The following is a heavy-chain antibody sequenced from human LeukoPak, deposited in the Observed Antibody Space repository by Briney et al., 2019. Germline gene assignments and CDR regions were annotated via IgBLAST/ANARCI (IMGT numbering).Heavy chain of an antibody. D-gene: IGHD3-10*01. Sequence: SETLSLTCTVSGASISSYYYNWIRQTAGRGLEWIGRLYIRGSTDYNPSLKSRVTISVDTSKNQFSLKLTSVTAADTAVYFCARDLSGSLYFDYWGQGVLVTVSS. CDR1: GASISSYY. CDR3: ARDLSGSLYFDY. V-gene: IGHV4-4*07. CDR2: LYIRGST. J-gene: IGHJ4*02.